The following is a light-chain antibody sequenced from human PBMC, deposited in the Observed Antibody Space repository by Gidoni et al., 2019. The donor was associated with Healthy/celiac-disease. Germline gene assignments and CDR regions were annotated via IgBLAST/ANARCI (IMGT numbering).Light chain of an antibody. J-gene: IGLJ1*01. CDR3: SSYAGSNNYV. V-gene: IGLV2-8*01. CDR2: EVS. Sequence: QSALTQPPSASGSPGQSVTISCTGTGSDVGAYNYVSWYQQHPGKAPKLMICEVSKRPSGVPDRFSGSKSGNTASLTVSGLQAEDEADYYCSSYAGSNNYVFGTGTKVTVL. CDR1: GSDVGAYNY.